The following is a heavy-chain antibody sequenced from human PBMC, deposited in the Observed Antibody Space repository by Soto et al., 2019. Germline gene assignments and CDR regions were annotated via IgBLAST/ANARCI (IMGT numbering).Heavy chain of an antibody. CDR1: GFTFSSYG. CDR3: AKDTAYYDFWSGPRNQYYFDY. CDR2: ISYDGSNK. Sequence: GGSLRLSCAASGFTFSSYGMHWVRQAPGKGLEWVAVISYDGSNKYYADSVKGRFTISRDNSKNTLYLQMNSLRAEDTAVYYCAKDTAYYDFWSGPRNQYYFDYWGQGTLVTVSS. V-gene: IGHV3-30*18. J-gene: IGHJ4*02. D-gene: IGHD3-3*01.